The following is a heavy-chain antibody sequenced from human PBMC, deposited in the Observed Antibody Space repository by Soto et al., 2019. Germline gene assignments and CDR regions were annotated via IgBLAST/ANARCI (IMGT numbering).Heavy chain of an antibody. CDR1: GGSTSSSLFY. V-gene: IGHV4-39*01. J-gene: IGHJ6*02. Sequence: SETLSLTCTVSGGSTSSSLFYWGWIRQPPGKGLEWIGNIYSTGSTDYNPSLKSRVTVSVDTSKNQFSLQLSSVTAADMAVYYCARLSQTMVRGGELYYYYGMDVWGQGTTVTVSS. D-gene: IGHD3-10*01. CDR3: ARLSQTMVRGGELYYYYGMDV. CDR2: IYSTGST.